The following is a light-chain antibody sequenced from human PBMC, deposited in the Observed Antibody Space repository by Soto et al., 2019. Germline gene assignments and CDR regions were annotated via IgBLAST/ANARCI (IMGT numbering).Light chain of an antibody. J-gene: IGKJ4*01. CDR2: WAF. Sequence: DIVMTQSPDSLAVSLGERATINCKSSQSVLYSSNNKNYLAWYQQKPGQPPKLLIYWAFTRESGVPDRFSGSGSGTEFTLTISSLQAEDVAVYYCQQYYSIRPTFGGGTKVEIK. CDR1: QSVLYSSNNKNY. CDR3: QQYYSIRPT. V-gene: IGKV4-1*01.